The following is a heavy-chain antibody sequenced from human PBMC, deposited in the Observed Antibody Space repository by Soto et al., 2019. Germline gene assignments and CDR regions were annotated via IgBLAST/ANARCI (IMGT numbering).Heavy chain of an antibody. CDR1: GYTFTTYG. Sequence: ASVKVSCKASGYTFTTYGISWVRQAPGQGLEWMGWMNPNSGNTGYAQKFQGRVTMTRNTSISTAYMELSSLRSEDTAVYYCARMYYDILTGYLFFDYWGQGTLVTVSS. D-gene: IGHD3-9*01. V-gene: IGHV1-8*02. CDR2: MNPNSGNT. CDR3: ARMYYDILTGYLFFDY. J-gene: IGHJ4*02.